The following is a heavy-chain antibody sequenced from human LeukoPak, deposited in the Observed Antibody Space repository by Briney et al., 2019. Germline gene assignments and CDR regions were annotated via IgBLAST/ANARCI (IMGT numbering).Heavy chain of an antibody. V-gene: IGHV1-8*01. CDR1: GFTFTSYD. J-gene: IGHJ6*02. CDR2: MNPNSGNT. CDR3: ARGPTLVRGVIMPDSVGGMDV. Sequence: ASVKVSCKASGFTFTSYDINWVRQAPGQGLEWMGWMNPNSGNTRYAQKVQGRITMTRDTSVSTAYMELSSLRSEDTAVYYCARGPTLVRGVIMPDSVGGMDVWGQGTTVTVSS. D-gene: IGHD3-10*01.